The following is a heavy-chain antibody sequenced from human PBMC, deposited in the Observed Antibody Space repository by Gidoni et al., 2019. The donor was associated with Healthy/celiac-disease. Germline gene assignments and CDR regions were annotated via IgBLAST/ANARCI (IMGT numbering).Heavy chain of an antibody. CDR2: IYTSGST. J-gene: IGHJ1*01. V-gene: IGHV4-61*02. CDR3: ATDGQWLVGYFQH. CDR1: DGPISSGSYY. Sequence: QVQLQESGRGLVKPSQTRALPCTVSDGPISSGSYYWSWIRQPAGKGLVWIGRIYTSGSTNYNPSLKSRVTMSVDTSKNQFSLKLSSVTAADTAVYYCATDGQWLVGYFQHWGQGTLVTVSS. D-gene: IGHD6-19*01.